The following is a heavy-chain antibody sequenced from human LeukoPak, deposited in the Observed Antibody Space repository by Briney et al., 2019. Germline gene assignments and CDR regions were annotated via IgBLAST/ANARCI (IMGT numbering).Heavy chain of an antibody. CDR2: INHSGST. CDR3: ARDHYDGSGYYSDY. Sequence: SETLSLTCAVYGGSFSGYYWSWIRQPPGKGLEWIGEINHSGSTNYNPSLKSRVTISVDTSKNQFSLKLSSVTAADTAVYYCARDHYDGSGYYSDYWGQGTLVTVSS. D-gene: IGHD3-22*01. CDR1: GGSFSGYY. J-gene: IGHJ4*02. V-gene: IGHV4-34*09.